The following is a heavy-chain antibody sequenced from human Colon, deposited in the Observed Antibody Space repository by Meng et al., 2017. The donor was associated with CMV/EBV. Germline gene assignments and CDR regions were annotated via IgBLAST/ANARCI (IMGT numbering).Heavy chain of an antibody. Sequence: EVHLVESGGGPVQPWVALRLSCAASGFTFSSKWMHWVRQGPGKGLVWVSRINTDGSTTYYADSVKGRFTISRDNAKNTLYLQMNSLRAEDTAVYYCASRDYWGQGTLVTVSS. V-gene: IGHV3-74*01. CDR1: GFTFSSKW. CDR3: ASRDY. CDR2: INTDGSTT. J-gene: IGHJ4*02.